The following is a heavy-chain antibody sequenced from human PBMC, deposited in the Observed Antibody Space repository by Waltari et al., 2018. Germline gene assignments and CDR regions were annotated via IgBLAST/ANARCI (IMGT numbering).Heavy chain of an antibody. CDR3: ASEGTIFGVVITY. Sequence: QVQLQQWGAGLLKPSETLSLTCAVYGGSFSGYYWSWIRQPPGKGLEWIGEINHSGSTNSNPSLKSRVTISVDTSKNQFSLKLSSVTAADTALYYCASEGTIFGVVITYWGQGTLVTVSS. J-gene: IGHJ4*02. V-gene: IGHV4-34*01. CDR2: INHSGST. D-gene: IGHD3-3*01. CDR1: GGSFSGYY.